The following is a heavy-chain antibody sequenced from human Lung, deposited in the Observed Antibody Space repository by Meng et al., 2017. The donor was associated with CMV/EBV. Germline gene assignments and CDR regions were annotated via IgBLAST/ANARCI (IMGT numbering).Heavy chain of an antibody. Sequence: SXXVSCNTSGYTFAGHYLHWLRQAPGQGLEWMAWIHYDTGETNYAQNFHGRVTVTRDTSITTVYMELRSLRPDDTAMYYCARDDNWGPDYWGQGTLVTFSS. V-gene: IGHV1-2*02. CDR3: ARDDNWGPDY. J-gene: IGHJ4*02. D-gene: IGHD7-27*01. CDR2: IHYDTGET. CDR1: GYTFAGHY.